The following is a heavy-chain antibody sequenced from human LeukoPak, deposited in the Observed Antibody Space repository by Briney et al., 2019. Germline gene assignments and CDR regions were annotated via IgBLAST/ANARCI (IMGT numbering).Heavy chain of an antibody. J-gene: IGHJ6*04. CDR2: IKQDGREK. CDR1: GFTFSSYW. CDR3: ARDECSGGSCYYYYYYGMDV. D-gene: IGHD2-15*01. V-gene: IGHV3-7*03. Sequence: GGSLRLSCAASGFTFSSYWMSWVRQAPGKGLEWVANIKQDGREKYYVDSVKGRFTISRDNAKNSLYLQMNSLRAEDTAVYYCARDECSGGSCYYYYYYGMDVWGKGTTVTVSS.